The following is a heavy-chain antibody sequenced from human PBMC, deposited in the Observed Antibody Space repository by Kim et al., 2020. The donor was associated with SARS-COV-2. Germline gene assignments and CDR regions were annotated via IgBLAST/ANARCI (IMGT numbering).Heavy chain of an antibody. V-gene: IGHV1-46*01. J-gene: IGHJ6*02. D-gene: IGHD3-10*01. CDR3: ARDLSGSNDYYYYGMDV. CDR2: INPSGGNT. CDR1: GYTFTSYY. Sequence: ASVKVSCKASGYTFTSYYMHWVRQAPGQGLEWMGIINPSGGNTSYAQKFQGRVTMTRDTSTSTVYMELSSLRSEDTAVYYCARDLSGSNDYYYYGMDVWGQGTTVTVSS.